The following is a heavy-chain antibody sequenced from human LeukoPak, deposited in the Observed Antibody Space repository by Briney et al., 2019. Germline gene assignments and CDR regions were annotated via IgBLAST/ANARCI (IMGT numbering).Heavy chain of an antibody. CDR3: ARDNEGGYSYSGFPSW. CDR1: GFTFSSYG. CDR2: IWYDGSNK. V-gene: IGHV3-33*01. Sequence: GGSLRLSCSASGFTFSSYGMHWVRQAPGKGLEWVAVIWYDGSNKYYADSVKGRFTISRDNSKNTLYLQMNSLRAEDTAVYYCARDNEGGYSYSGFPSWWGQGTLVTVSS. D-gene: IGHD5-18*01. J-gene: IGHJ4*02.